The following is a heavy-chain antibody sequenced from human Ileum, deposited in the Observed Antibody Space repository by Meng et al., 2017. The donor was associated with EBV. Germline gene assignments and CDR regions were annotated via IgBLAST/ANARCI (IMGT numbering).Heavy chain of an antibody. CDR3: THRPMTSAYYYFDY. J-gene: IGHJ4*02. CDR1: GFSISISGVG. Sequence: ITLKESGPTLVKPTQTCTLTCTFSGFSISISGVGVGCIRQPPGKALERLALIYWDDDKRYSQSLKSRLTITKDTSKNQVVLTMTNMDPVDTATYYCTHRPMTSAYYYFDYWGQGTLVTVAS. D-gene: IGHD3-22*01. CDR2: IYWDDDK. V-gene: IGHV2-5*02.